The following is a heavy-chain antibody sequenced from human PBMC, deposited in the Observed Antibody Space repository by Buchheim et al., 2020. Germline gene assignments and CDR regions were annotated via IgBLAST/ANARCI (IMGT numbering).Heavy chain of an antibody. CDR1: GFTFSDHY. V-gene: IGHV3-72*01. CDR2: IRNKAKRYTT. J-gene: IGHJ4*02. Sequence: EVQLVESGGGLVQPGESLRLSCAASGFTFSDHYMDWVRQAPGEGLEWVGRIRNKAKRYTTQYAASVKGRFTISRDDSQHSLYLQMNSMNTENAAVYYCTWSYGDHRDFDYWGQGTL. D-gene: IGHD4-17*01. CDR3: TWSYGDHRDFDY.